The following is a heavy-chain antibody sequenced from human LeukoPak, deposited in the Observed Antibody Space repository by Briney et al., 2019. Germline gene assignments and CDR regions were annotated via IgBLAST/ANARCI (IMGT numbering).Heavy chain of an antibody. CDR1: GGTFSSYA. CDR2: LIPIFGTA. D-gene: IGHD6-19*01. CDR3: ARDLGIAVAGTDVFDY. Sequence: ASVKVYCKASGGTFSSYAISWVRQAPGQGLECMGGLIPIFGTANYAQKFQGRVTITTDESTITAYMELSSLRSEDTAVYYCARDLGIAVAGTDVFDYWGQGTLVSVPS. V-gene: IGHV1-69*05. J-gene: IGHJ4*02.